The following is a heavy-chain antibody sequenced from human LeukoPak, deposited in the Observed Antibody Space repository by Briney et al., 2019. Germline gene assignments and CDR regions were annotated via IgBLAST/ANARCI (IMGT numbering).Heavy chain of an antibody. J-gene: IGHJ4*02. D-gene: IGHD5-24*01. V-gene: IGHV1-18*01. CDR2: ISAYNGNT. Sequence: ASVKVSCKASGGTFSSYAVSWVRQAPGQGLEWMGWISAYNGNTNYAQKLQGRVTMTTDTSTSTAYMELRSLRSDDTAVYYCAREEDLVMATIVKADYWGQGTLVTVSS. CDR3: AREEDLVMATIVKADY. CDR1: GGTFSSYA.